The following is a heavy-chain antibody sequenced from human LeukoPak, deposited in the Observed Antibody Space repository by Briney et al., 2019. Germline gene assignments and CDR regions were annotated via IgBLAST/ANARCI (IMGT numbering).Heavy chain of an antibody. CDR1: GGSISSSNW. V-gene: IGHV4-4*02. Sequence: SGTLSLTCAVSGGSISSSNWWSWVRQPPGKGLEWIGEIYHSESTNYNPSLKSRVTISVDKSKNQFSLKLSSVTAADMAVYYCARVVAVAGFYYFDYWGQGTLVTVSS. CDR3: ARVVAVAGFYYFDY. D-gene: IGHD6-19*01. CDR2: IYHSEST. J-gene: IGHJ4*02.